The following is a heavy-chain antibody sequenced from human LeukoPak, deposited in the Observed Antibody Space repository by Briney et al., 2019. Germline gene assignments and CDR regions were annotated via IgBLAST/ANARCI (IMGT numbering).Heavy chain of an antibody. CDR3: ARGVLRGLDYFYMDV. CDR1: GFTFIRYG. V-gene: IGHV3-30*02. D-gene: IGHD2-8*01. J-gene: IGHJ6*03. CDR2: IRNDGTDR. Sequence: PGGSLRLSCTASGFTFIRYGMHWVRQAPGKVRECVAFIRNDGTDRYYAYSGHGRFTISRDSSKNTLFLQMQSLRADDTAVYYCARGVLRGLDYFYMDVWGNGTTVTVSS.